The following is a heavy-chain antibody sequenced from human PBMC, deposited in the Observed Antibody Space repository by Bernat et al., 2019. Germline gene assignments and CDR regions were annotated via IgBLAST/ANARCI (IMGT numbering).Heavy chain of an antibody. D-gene: IGHD2-2*01. Sequence: QVQLVESGGGLVKPGGSLRLSCAASGFTFSDYYMSWILQAPGKGLEWVSYISSSSSYTNYADSVKGRFTISRDNDKNSLYLQMNSLRAEDTAVYYCARGSVPAAYYYYGMDVWGQGTTVTVSS. J-gene: IGHJ6*02. CDR2: ISSSSSYT. CDR3: ARGSVPAAYYYYGMDV. CDR1: GFTFSDYY. V-gene: IGHV3-11*05.